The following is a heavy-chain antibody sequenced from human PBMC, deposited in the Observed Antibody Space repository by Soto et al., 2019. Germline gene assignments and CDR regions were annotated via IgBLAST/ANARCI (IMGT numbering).Heavy chain of an antibody. CDR2: ISATGGGT. Sequence: GGSLRLSCAASGFKFSNYAVSWVRQAPGKGLEWVSLISATGGGTYYADSVKGRFTISRDNSHNTLYLQVHSLTAEDTAVYYCAKDRRAGGNSAFYFDFWGQGAQVTVSS. V-gene: IGHV3-23*01. J-gene: IGHJ4*02. CDR3: AKDRRAGGNSAFYFDF. D-gene: IGHD3-16*01. CDR1: GFKFSNYA.